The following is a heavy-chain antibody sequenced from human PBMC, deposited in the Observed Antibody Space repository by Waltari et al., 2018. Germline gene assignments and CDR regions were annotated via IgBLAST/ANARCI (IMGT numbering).Heavy chain of an antibody. D-gene: IGHD3-10*01. V-gene: IGHV1-69*13. J-gene: IGHJ2*01. CDR3: ARSGVPAPSDSHWYFDL. CDR1: GGTFSSYA. Sequence: QVQLVQSGAEVKKPGSSVKVSCKASGGTFSSYAISWVRQAPGQGLEWMGGIIPIFGTANYAQKFQGRVTITADESTSIAYMELSSLRSEDTAVYYCARSGVPAPSDSHWYFDLWGRGTLVTVSS. CDR2: IIPIFGTA.